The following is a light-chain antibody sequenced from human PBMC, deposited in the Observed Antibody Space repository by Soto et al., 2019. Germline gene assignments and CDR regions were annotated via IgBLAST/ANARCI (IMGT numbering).Light chain of an antibody. V-gene: IGKV3-20*01. Sequence: EIVLTQSPGTLSLSPGERATLSCRASQTVTNNYLAWYPQKPGLAPRLLIFGASSRATGIPDRFGGSGSGTDFTLTISSLEPEDFAVYYCQQYGSSPLFTFGPGTKLDFK. CDR1: QTVTNNY. J-gene: IGKJ3*01. CDR3: QQYGSSPLFT. CDR2: GAS.